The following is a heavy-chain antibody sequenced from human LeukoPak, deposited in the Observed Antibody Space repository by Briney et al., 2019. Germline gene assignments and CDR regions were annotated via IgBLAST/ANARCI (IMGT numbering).Heavy chain of an antibody. CDR2: IYSGGTT. CDR1: GFTVSTNY. CDR3: ARETGSYLGH. V-gene: IGHV3-53*01. D-gene: IGHD1-26*01. J-gene: IGHJ4*02. Sequence: PGGCLRLSCAASGFTVSTNYMTWVRQAPGKGLEWVSVIYSGGTTYHADSVKGRFTISRDNSKNTLYLQMNSLRAEDTAVYYCARETGSYLGHWGQGTLVTVSS.